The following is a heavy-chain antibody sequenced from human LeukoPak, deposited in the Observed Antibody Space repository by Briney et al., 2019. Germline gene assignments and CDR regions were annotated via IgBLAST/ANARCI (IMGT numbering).Heavy chain of an antibody. CDR1: GGTFSSYA. V-gene: IGHV1-69*05. CDR3: AREPYGGYEFDY. J-gene: IGHJ4*02. CDR2: IIPIFGTA. D-gene: IGHD5-12*01. Sequence: SVKVSCKASGGTFSSYAISWVRQAPGQGLEWMGGIIPIFGTANYAQKFQGRVTITRDTSASTAYMELSSLRSEDTAVYYCAREPYGGYEFDYWGQGTLVTVSS.